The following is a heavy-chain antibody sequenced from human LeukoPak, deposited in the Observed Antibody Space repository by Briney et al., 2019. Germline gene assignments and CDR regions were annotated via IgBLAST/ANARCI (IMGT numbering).Heavy chain of an antibody. J-gene: IGHJ2*01. Sequence: GGSLRLSCATSGFTFSGYSMNWVRQAPGKGLEWLSYISSPSSTIYYADSVRGRFTISRDNAKNSLYLQMNSLRAEDAAIYYCARAYLLPSIPYWYFDLWGRGTLVTVSS. CDR3: ARAYLLPSIPYWYFDL. D-gene: IGHD2-21*01. V-gene: IGHV3-48*04. CDR2: ISSPSSTI. CDR1: GFTFSGYS.